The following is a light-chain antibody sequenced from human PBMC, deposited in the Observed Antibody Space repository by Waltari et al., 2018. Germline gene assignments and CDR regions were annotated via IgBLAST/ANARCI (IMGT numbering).Light chain of an antibody. CDR2: AAS. CDR3: RQDYTTPYS. V-gene: IGKV1-27*01. CDR1: QGISKE. J-gene: IGKJ2*03. Sequence: DIQMTQSPSSLSASVGYRVTVTCRASQGISKELSWYQQKPGKAPALLIYAASSLQTGVSSRFSGSGSGTDFTLTISSLQPEDVATYYCRQDYTTPYSFGQGTKVEIK.